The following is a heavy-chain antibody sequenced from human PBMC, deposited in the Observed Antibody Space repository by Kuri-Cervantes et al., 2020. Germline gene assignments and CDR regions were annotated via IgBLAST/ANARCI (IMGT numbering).Heavy chain of an antibody. CDR3: AKDRTGWGLIGGSEAFDI. Sequence: LTLTCAAPGFTFTSYSMNWVRQAPGKGLAGVAVISYDGSNKYYADSVKGRFTISRNNSKNTLYLQVNSLRAEDTAVYYCAKDRTGWGLIGGSEAFDIWGQGTMVTVSS. CDR2: ISYDGSNK. V-gene: IGHV3-30*12. CDR1: GFTFTSYS. D-gene: IGHD1-26*01. J-gene: IGHJ3*02.